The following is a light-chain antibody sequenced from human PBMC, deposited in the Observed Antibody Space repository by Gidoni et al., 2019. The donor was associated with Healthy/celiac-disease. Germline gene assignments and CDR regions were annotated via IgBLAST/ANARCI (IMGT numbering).Light chain of an antibody. CDR3: QSADSSGTYPVV. CDR1: ALPKHY. CDR2: KDS. V-gene: IGLV3-25*02. J-gene: IGLJ2*01. Sequence: SYELTQPPSVSVSPGQTARITCSGDALPKHYAYWYQQKPGQAPVLVIYKDSERPSGIPERFSGSSSGTTVTLTISGVQAEDDADYYCQSADSSGTYPVVFGGGTKLTVL.